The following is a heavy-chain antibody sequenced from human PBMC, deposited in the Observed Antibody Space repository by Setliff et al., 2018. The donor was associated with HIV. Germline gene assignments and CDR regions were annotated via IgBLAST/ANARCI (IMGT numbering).Heavy chain of an antibody. D-gene: IGHD2-2*01. CDR3: ARRPGGITRARLDN. Sequence: SETLSLTCIVSGGSMNNYYWNWVRQTPGKGLEWIGYIYENDYTHYTVSLRSRVTLSMDTSKNQFSLTLRSVTAADRAMYFCARRPGGITRARLDNWGQGTLVTVSS. V-gene: IGHV4-59*01. CDR1: GGSMNNYY. CDR2: IYENDYT. J-gene: IGHJ4*02.